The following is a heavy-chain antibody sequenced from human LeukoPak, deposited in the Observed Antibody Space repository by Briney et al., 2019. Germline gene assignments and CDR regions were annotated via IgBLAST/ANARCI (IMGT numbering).Heavy chain of an antibody. CDR1: GFTVSSKY. V-gene: IGHV3-74*01. CDR2: IHSDGIGT. CDR3: ARDQGSFDY. Sequence: GGSLRLSCAASGFTVSSKYMSWVRQAPGKGLEWVSRIHSDGIGTSYADSVRGRFTISRDNAKNTVYLQMNSLRAEDTAVYYCARDQGSFDYWGQGTLVTVSS. J-gene: IGHJ4*02.